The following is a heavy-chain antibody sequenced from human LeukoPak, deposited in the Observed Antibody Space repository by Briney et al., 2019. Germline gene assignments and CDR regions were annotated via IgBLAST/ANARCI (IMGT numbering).Heavy chain of an antibody. CDR1: GFTFSSYG. CDR2: IRYDGSDK. Sequence: QPGGSLRLSCAASGFTFSSYGMHWVRQAPGKGLEWVAFIRYDGSDKYYADSVKGRFTISRDNSKNTLYLQMNSLRAEDTAVYYCAKGTLLKGTVDYWGQGTLVTVSS. CDR3: AKGTLLKGTVDY. J-gene: IGHJ4*02. V-gene: IGHV3-30*02. D-gene: IGHD1-1*01.